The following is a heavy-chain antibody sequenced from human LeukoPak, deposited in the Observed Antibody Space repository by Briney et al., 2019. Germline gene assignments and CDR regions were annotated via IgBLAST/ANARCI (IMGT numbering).Heavy chain of an antibody. D-gene: IGHD6-19*01. CDR2: MNPNSGNT. Sequence: ASVKVSCKASGYTFTSYDINWVRQATGQGLEWMGWMNPNSGNTGYAQKFQGRVTMTRNTSISTAYMELSSLRSEDTAVYYCARAKRSGWYGLRYYYMDVWGKGTTVTISS. V-gene: IGHV1-8*01. J-gene: IGHJ6*03. CDR1: GYTFTSYD. CDR3: ARAKRSGWYGLRYYYMDV.